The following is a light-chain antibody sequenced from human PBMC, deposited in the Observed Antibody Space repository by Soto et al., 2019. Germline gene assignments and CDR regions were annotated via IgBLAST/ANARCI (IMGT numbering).Light chain of an antibody. CDR3: SSYTTSNTRQIV. J-gene: IGLJ1*01. CDR2: DVS. V-gene: IGLV2-14*03. CDR1: SSCVGGYNY. Sequence: QSALTQPASVSGSPGQSINISCTGTSSCVGGYNYVSWYQHHPGKAPKLIIYDVSNRPSGVSNPFSGSKSGNTASLTIPGLQPEDEADYYCSSYTTSNTRQIVFGTGTKV.